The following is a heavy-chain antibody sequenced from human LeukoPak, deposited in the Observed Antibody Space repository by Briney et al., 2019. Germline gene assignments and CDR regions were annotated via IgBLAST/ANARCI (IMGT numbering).Heavy chain of an antibody. Sequence: SETLSLTCTVSGGTISSYYWSWIRQPPGKGLEWIGFIYYSGSTNYNPSLKSRVTISVDTSKSQFSLKLYSVTAADTAVYYCARDREATHPSPYYYGMDVWGQGTTVTVSS. CDR2: IYYSGST. CDR3: ARDREATHPSPYYYGMDV. D-gene: IGHD5-12*01. CDR1: GGTISSYY. V-gene: IGHV4-59*01. J-gene: IGHJ6*02.